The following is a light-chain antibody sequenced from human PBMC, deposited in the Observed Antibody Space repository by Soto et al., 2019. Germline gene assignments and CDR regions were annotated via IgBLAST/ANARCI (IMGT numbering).Light chain of an antibody. J-gene: IGLJ3*02. CDR1: SSNIGRDT. Sequence: QSVLTQPPSVSGTPGLRVTISCSGGSSNIGRDTVNWYQQLPGTAPKLLMFNDDQRPSGVPDRFSGSRSGTSASLAISGLQPDDEADYFCSTWDDSMNGWVFGGGTKLTVL. CDR2: NDD. V-gene: IGLV1-44*01. CDR3: STWDDSMNGWV.